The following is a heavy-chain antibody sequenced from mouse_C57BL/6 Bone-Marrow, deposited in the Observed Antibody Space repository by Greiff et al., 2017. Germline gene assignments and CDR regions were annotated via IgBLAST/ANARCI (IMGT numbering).Heavy chain of an antibody. CDR1: CYTFTSYW. V-gene: IGHV1-69*01. D-gene: IGHD1-1*01. CDR2: IDPSDSYT. CDR3: ARTLVADYFDY. Sequence: VQLQQPGAELVMPGASVKLSCKASCYTFTSYWMHWVKQRPGHGLAWIGEIDPSDSYTNYNQKFKGKSTLTVDKSSSTAYMQLSSLTSEDSAVYYCARTLVADYFDYWGKGTTLTVSS. J-gene: IGHJ2*01.